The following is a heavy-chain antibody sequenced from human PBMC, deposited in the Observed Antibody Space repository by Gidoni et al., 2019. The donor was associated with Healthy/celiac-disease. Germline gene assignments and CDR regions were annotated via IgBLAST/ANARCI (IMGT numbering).Heavy chain of an antibody. Sequence: QVTLRESGPALVKHTQTLTLTCTFPGVTHSTSGMCVSWIRQPPGKALAVLARIDWYDDKYYSTSLTTRLTISKDTPKNQVVLTMTNMDPVYTATYYCARIHGSGDWYFDLCGRGTLVTVSS. D-gene: IGHD3-10*01. CDR1: GVTHSTSGMC. V-gene: IGHV2-70*15. J-gene: IGHJ2*01. CDR3: ARIHGSGDWYFDL. CDR2: IDWYDDK.